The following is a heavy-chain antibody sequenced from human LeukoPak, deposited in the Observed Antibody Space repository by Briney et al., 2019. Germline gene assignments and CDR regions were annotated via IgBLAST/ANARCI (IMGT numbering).Heavy chain of an antibody. CDR1: GYTFTGYG. CDR3: ARDRDGSGSYYQYLQH. V-gene: IGHV1-18*01. J-gene: IGHJ1*01. D-gene: IGHD3-10*01. CDR2: ISAYNGNT. Sequence: ASVKVSCKASGYTFTGYGISWVRQAPGQGLEWMGWISAYNGNTNYAQKLQGRVTMTTDTSTSTAYMELRSLRSDDTAVYYCARDRDGSGSYYQYLQHWGQGTLVTVSS.